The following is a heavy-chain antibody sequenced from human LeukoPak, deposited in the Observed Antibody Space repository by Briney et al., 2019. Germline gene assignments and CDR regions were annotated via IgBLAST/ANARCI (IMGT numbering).Heavy chain of an antibody. CDR1: GGTFSSYA. Sequence: SVKVSCKASGGTFSSYAISWVRQAPGQGLEWMGGIIPIFGTANYAQKFQGRVTITADESTSTAYMELSSLRSEDTAVYYCARRGRAALDAFDIWGQGTMVTVSS. J-gene: IGHJ3*02. CDR2: IIPIFGTA. CDR3: ARRGRAALDAFDI. V-gene: IGHV1-69*13. D-gene: IGHD6-6*01.